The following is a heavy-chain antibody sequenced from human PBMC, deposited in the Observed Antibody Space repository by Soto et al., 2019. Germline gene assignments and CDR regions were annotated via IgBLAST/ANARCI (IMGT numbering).Heavy chain of an antibody. D-gene: IGHD6-13*01. J-gene: IGHJ5*02. CDR2: IIPSANIA. Sequence: QVQLVQSGAEVKKPGSSVKVSCKTSGGSFSTYTYNWVRQAPGQGLEWMGSIIPSANIANYGPAFQDRATTSADTSASTVYMERRSLTSEDTALYYCARDSAATSAAIRMGSWGEGALVTISS. CDR3: ARDSAATSAAIRMGS. CDR1: GGSFSTYT. V-gene: IGHV1-69*02.